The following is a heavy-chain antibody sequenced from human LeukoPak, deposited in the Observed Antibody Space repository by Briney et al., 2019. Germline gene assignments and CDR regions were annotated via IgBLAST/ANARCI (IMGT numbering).Heavy chain of an antibody. V-gene: IGHV4-34*01. Sequence: PSETLSLTCAVYGGSFSGYYWSWIRQPPGKGLEWIGEINHSGSTNYNPSLKSRVTISVDTSKNQFSLKLSSVTAADTAVYYCASGGPGPVYYMDVWGKGTTVTVSS. CDR3: ASGGPGPVYYMDV. CDR2: INHSGST. CDR1: GGSFSGYY. D-gene: IGHD7-27*01. J-gene: IGHJ6*03.